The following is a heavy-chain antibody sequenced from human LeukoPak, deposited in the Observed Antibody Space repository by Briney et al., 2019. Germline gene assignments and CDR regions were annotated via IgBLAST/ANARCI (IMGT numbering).Heavy chain of an antibody. CDR3: ARDRTVTSPGSYYYYGMDV. Sequence: SQTLSLTCTVSGGSISSGGYYWSSIRQHPGEGREWIGYIYYSGSTYYNPSLKSRVTISVDTSKNQFSLKLSSVTAADTAVYYCARDRTVTSPGSYYYYGMDVWGQGTTVTV. CDR1: GGSISSGGYY. J-gene: IGHJ6*02. V-gene: IGHV4-31*03. D-gene: IGHD4-17*01. CDR2: IYYSGST.